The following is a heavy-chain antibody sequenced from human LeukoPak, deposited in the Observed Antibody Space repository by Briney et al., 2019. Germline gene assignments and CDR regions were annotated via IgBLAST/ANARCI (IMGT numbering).Heavy chain of an antibody. D-gene: IGHD3-22*01. J-gene: IGHJ4*02. CDR1: GFTFSSYA. Sequence: PGGSLRLSRAASGFTFSSYAMHWVRQAPGKGLEWVAVISYDGSNKYYADSVKGRFTISRDNSKNTLYLQMNSLRAEDTAVYYCARDPYYYDSSGYYGEGFDYWGQGTLVTVSS. V-gene: IGHV3-30-3*01. CDR3: ARDPYYYDSSGYYGEGFDY. CDR2: ISYDGSNK.